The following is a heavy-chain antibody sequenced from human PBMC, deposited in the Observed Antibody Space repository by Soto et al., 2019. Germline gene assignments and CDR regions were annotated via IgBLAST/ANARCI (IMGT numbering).Heavy chain of an antibody. V-gene: IGHV4-4*02. Sequence: QVQLQESGPGLVKPSGTLSLTCAVSGGSITSSNWWSWVRQPPGKGLEWIGEIYHSGSTNYNRYLKSRVTISVDKSKTQISLKQSSVTAADTAVYYCARWGRFYDILTGPRSYYYGMDVWGQGTTVTVSS. CDR1: GGSITSSNW. CDR3: ARWGRFYDILTGPRSYYYGMDV. CDR2: IYHSGST. J-gene: IGHJ6*02. D-gene: IGHD3-9*01.